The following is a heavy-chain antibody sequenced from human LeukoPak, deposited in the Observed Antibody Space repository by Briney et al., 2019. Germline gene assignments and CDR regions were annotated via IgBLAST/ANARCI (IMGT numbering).Heavy chain of an antibody. D-gene: IGHD3-16*01. CDR3: ARTARLWAFDY. V-gene: IGHV4-31*03. J-gene: IGHJ4*02. Sequence: SETLSLTCTVSGGSISRGGYYWSWIRQHPGKGLEWIGYIYYSGSTYYNPSLKSRFTISVDTSKNQFSLKLSSVTAADTAVYYCARTARLWAFDYWGQGTLVTVSS. CDR1: GGSISRGGYY. CDR2: IYYSGST.